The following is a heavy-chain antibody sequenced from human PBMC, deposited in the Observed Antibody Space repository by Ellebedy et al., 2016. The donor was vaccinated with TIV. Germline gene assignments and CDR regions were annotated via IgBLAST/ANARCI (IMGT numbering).Heavy chain of an antibody. Sequence: SVKVSXKASGGTFSSYAISWVRQAPGQGLEWMGGIIPIFGTANYAQKFQGRVTITADESTSTAYMELSSLRSEDTAVYYCATMGVTIFGVVQYGMDVWGQGTTVTVSS. CDR1: GGTFSSYA. J-gene: IGHJ6*02. CDR2: IIPIFGTA. V-gene: IGHV1-69*13. D-gene: IGHD3-3*01. CDR3: ATMGVTIFGVVQYGMDV.